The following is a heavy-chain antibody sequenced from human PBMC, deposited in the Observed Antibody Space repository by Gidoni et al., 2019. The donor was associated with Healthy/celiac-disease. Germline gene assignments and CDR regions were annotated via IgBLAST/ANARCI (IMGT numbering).Heavy chain of an antibody. CDR3: ARDLGEHYYYGMDV. V-gene: IGHV3-66*02. D-gene: IGHD3-16*01. J-gene: IGHJ6*02. CDR1: GFTVSSTY. Sequence: EVQLVESGGGLVQPGGSLRLSCAASGFTVSSTYMSWVRQAPGKGLEWVSVIYSGGSTYYADSVKGRFTISRDNSKNTLYLQMNSLRAEDTAVYYCARDLGEHYYYGMDVWGQGTTVTVSS. CDR2: IYSGGST.